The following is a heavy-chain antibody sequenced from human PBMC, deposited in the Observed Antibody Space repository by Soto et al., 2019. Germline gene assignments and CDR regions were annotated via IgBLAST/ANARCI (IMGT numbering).Heavy chain of an antibody. Sequence: LTLSCAASGLTFNRYWIHWVRHAPVKFLVWVSHINTDGSNTNYADSVKGRFTISRDNAKSTLFLQMNSLRDEDTAVYYCAREFCSGGNCYTYYFDPWGQGIPVTVSS. CDR2: INTDGSNT. CDR3: AREFCSGGNCYTYYFDP. CDR1: GLTFNRYW. D-gene: IGHD2-15*01. V-gene: IGHV3-74*01. J-gene: IGHJ5*02.